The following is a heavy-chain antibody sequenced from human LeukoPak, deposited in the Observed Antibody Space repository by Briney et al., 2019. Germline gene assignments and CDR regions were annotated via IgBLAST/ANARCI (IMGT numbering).Heavy chain of an antibody. Sequence: ASVKVSFKASGYTLTAYYIYWVRQAPGQGLAWMGRINPNSCGTDYAHNFQGRVTMTRQTSKSPAYLDPIRLRSDGTAVYYCARGYCSGGTCYLVENWLDPWGQGTLVTVSS. CDR3: ARGYCSGGTCYLVENWLDP. CDR2: INPNSCGT. CDR1: GYTLTAYY. V-gene: IGHV1-2*06. J-gene: IGHJ5*02. D-gene: IGHD2-15*01.